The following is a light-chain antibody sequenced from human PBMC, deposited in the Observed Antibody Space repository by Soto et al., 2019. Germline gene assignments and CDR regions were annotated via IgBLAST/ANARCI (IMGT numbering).Light chain of an antibody. CDR1: HSVNSN. CDR3: QQYNNWPT. V-gene: IGKV3-15*01. Sequence: EIVMTQSPATLSVSPGERATLSCRASHSVNSNLAWYQQKPGQAPRLLIYGASTRATGVPARFSGSGSGTEFTLTVSRLQSEDFAVYFWQQYNNWPTFGQGTKVEIK. J-gene: IGKJ1*01. CDR2: GAS.